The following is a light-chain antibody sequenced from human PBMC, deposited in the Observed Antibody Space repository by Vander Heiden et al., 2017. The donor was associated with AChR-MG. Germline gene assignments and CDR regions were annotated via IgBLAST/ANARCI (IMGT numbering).Light chain of an antibody. CDR1: QSLLQRRGDKY. V-gene: IGKV2-28*01. J-gene: IGKJ2*02. Sequence: YNQSLLQRRGDKYLDWNLQKPRPPPQLLICVDSSRAAGVPGRFSGSGSGTDYTLKTSGVEADGVGVFYCMQRPQTPCTFGQGTKLEIK. CDR2: VDS. CDR3: MQRPQTPCT.